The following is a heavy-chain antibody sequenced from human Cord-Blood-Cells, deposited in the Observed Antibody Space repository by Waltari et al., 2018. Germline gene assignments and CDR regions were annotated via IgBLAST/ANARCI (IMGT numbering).Heavy chain of an antibody. D-gene: IGHD2-15*01. Sequence: QLQLQESGPGLVKPSETLSLTCTVSGGSISSSSYYWGWIRQPPGKGLAWIGSIYYSGSSHYNPSRKCRGTVAVDTAKNRVPWRRSSVTAADTAVYYGARTTIAVGIGVFDYWGQGTLVDVAS. CDR2: IYYSGSS. CDR1: GGSISSSSYY. CDR3: ARTTIAVGIGVFDY. J-gene: IGHJ4*02. V-gene: IGHV4-39*01.